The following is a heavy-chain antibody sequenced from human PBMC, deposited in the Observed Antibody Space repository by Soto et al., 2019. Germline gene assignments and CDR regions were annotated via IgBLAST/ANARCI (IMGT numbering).Heavy chain of an antibody. CDR3: ARARIPYNWNYDYYFDY. CDR2: IYYSGST. CDR1: GGSISSYY. J-gene: IGHJ4*02. Sequence: SETLPLTCTVSGGSISSYYWSWIRQPPGKGLEWIGYIYYSGSTNYNPSLKSRVTISVDTSKNQFSLKLSSVTAADTAVYYCARARIPYNWNYDYYFDYWGQGTRVTVSS. V-gene: IGHV4-59*01. D-gene: IGHD1-7*01.